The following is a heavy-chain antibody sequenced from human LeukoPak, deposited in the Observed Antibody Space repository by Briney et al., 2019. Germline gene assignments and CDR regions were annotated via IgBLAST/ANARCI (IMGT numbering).Heavy chain of an antibody. CDR3: ARVSWYSSSWYAD. D-gene: IGHD6-13*01. CDR2: INHSGST. Sequence: SETLSLTCAVYGGSFSGYYWSWIRQPPWKGLEWIGEINHSGSTNYNPSPKSRVTISVDTSKNQFSLKLSSVTAADTAVYYCARVSWYSSSWYADWGQGTLVTVSS. V-gene: IGHV4-34*01. CDR1: GGSFSGYY. J-gene: IGHJ4*02.